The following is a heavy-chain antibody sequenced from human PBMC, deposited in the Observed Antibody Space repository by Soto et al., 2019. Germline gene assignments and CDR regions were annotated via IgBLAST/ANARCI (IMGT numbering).Heavy chain of an antibody. CDR2: LIPIFGAA. V-gene: IGHV1-69*01. J-gene: IGHJ5*02. D-gene: IGHD6-6*01. Sequence: QVQLVQSGAEVRKPGSSVKVSCKISGGTFTNYVISWLRQAPGQGLEWMGGLIPIFGAAKLAQKYQGRVTISADESTSTVNMELSSLKSEDTAVYYCARGRSSPNFDPWGQGTLVTVSS. CDR3: ARGRSSPNFDP. CDR1: GGTFTNYV.